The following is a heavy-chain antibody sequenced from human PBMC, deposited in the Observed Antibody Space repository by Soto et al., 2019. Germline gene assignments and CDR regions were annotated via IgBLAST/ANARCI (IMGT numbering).Heavy chain of an antibody. CDR3: AKASTYEYVWGSYRYYFNY. Sequence: VGSLRLSCEASGFPFTTYAMSWVRQAPGKGLEWVSGISGSGDRTHYIDSVKGRFTISRDNYKNTLYLQMDSLRAEDTAVYYCAKASTYEYVWGSYRYYFNYCGQRTLVTVSS. D-gene: IGHD3-16*02. CDR1: GFPFTTYA. CDR2: ISGSGDRT. J-gene: IGHJ4*02. V-gene: IGHV3-23*01.